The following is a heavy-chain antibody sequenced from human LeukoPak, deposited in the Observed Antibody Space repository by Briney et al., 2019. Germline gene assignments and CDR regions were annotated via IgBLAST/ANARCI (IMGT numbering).Heavy chain of an antibody. CDR1: GFTFSGYG. V-gene: IGHV3-30*02. J-gene: IGHJ4*02. CDR2: IRFDGSRQ. Sequence: PGGSLRLSCAASGFTFSGYGMHWVRQAPGKGLEWVAFIRFDGSRQYFADSVKGRFTISRDNSKNTLYLQMNSLRAEDTAVYYCAKDLGPMIVVVITYWGQGTLVTVSS. CDR3: AKDLGPMIVVVITY. D-gene: IGHD3-22*01.